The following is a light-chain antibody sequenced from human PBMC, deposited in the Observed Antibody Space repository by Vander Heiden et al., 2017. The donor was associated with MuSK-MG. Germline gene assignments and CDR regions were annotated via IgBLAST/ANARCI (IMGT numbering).Light chain of an antibody. CDR2: EVS. J-gene: IGLJ2*01. Sequence: QPALTQPAPVSGSPGQSITISCTGTSSDIGDYNYVSWYQQHPGKAPKRRIYEVSNRPSGVSNRFSGSKSGNTASLTISGLQTEDEADYDCSSYTSSSTLVFGGGTKLT. CDR1: SSDIGDYNY. V-gene: IGLV2-14*01. CDR3: SSYTSSSTLV.